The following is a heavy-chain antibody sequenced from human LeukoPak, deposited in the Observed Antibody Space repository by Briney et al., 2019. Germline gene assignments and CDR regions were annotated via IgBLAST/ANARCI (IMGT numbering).Heavy chain of an antibody. CDR2: IYTSGST. CDR1: GGSISSYY. D-gene: IGHD6-13*01. V-gene: IGHV4-4*07. CDR3: ARGGGYSSSWFDAFDI. J-gene: IGHJ3*02. Sequence: SETLSLTCTVSGGSISSYYWSWIRQPAGKGLEWIGRIYTSGSTNYNPSLKSRVTMSVDTSKNQFPLKLSSVTAADTAVYYCARGGGYSSSWFDAFDIWGQGTMVTVSS.